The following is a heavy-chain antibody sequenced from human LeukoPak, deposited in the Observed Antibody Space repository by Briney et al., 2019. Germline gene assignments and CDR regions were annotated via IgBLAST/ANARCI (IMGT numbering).Heavy chain of an antibody. CDR1: GYTFTSYG. J-gene: IGHJ4*02. CDR2: MNPNSGKT. V-gene: IGHV1-8*02. Sequence: ASVKVSCKASGYTFTSYGISWVRQAPGQGLEWMGWMNPNSGKTGYAQKFQGRVTMTRNTSISTAYMELSSLRSEDTAVYYCARVTYDSSGYYYFDYWGQGTLVTVSS. CDR3: ARVTYDSSGYYYFDY. D-gene: IGHD3-22*01.